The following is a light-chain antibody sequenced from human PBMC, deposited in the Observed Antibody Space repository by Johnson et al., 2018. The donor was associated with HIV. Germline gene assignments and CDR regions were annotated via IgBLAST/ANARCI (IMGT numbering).Light chain of an antibody. V-gene: IGLV1-51*02. CDR3: GTWDSSLSAGYV. CDR1: SSNIGNNY. CDR2: ENN. J-gene: IGLJ1*01. Sequence: SVLTQPPSVSAAPGQTVTISCSGSSSNIGNNYVSWYQQLPGTAPKLLIYENNKRPSGIPDRFSGSKSGTSATLGITGLQTGDEADYYCGTWDSSLSAGYVFGTGTKVTVL.